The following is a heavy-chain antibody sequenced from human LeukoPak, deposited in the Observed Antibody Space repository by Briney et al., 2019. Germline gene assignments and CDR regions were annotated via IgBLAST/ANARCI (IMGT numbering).Heavy chain of an antibody. V-gene: IGHV4-34*01. CDR1: GGSFSGYY. J-gene: IGHJ6*03. Sequence: SETLSLTCAVYGGSFSGYYWSWIRQPPGKGLEWIGEINHSGSTNYNPSLRSRVTISVDTSKNQFSLKLSSVTAADTAVYYCARHLPHLWFGESWYMDVWGKGTTVTISS. CDR3: ARHLPHLWFGESWYMDV. CDR2: INHSGST. D-gene: IGHD3-10*01.